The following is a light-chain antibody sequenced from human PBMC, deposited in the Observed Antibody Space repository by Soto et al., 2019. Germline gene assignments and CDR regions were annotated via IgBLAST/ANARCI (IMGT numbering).Light chain of an antibody. CDR1: QGISNY. V-gene: IGKV1-33*01. Sequence: DIQMTQSPSSLSASVGDRVTITCQASQGISNYLNWYQQKPGKAPKLLIYDASNLETGVPSRFSGSGSGTDFTLTISSLQPEDIATYYCQQYDNFPLTFGGGTKVEIK. CDR2: DAS. CDR3: QQYDNFPLT. J-gene: IGKJ4*01.